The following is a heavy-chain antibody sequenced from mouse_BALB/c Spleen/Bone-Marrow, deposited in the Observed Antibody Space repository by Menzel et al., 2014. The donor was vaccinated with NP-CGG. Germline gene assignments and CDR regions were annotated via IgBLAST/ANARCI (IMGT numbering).Heavy chain of an antibody. CDR2: IDISDSYT. J-gene: IGHJ2*01. CDR1: GHTFTDHW. V-gene: IGHV1-69*01. Sequence: VQLQQSGAELVMPGASVKMSCKASGHTFTDHWMHWVKQRPGQGLEWIGAIDISDSYTTYNQKFKGKATLTVDESSSTAYMQLSRLTSEDSAVYYCARGGANVDYWGQGTTPTVSP. CDR3: ARGGANVDY.